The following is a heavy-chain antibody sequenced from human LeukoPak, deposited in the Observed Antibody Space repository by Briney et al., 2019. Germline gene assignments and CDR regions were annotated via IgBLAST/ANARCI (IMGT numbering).Heavy chain of an antibody. CDR2: IIPIIGTA. CDR1: GYTFTKYA. Sequence: ASVKVSCKASGYTFTKYAISWVRQAPGQGLEWMGGIIPIIGTANNAQKFQGRVTITADTSTSTAYMELSSLRSEDTAVYYCARDYLEYGDYGHGTWGQGTLVTVSS. V-gene: IGHV1-69*06. J-gene: IGHJ5*02. CDR3: ARDYLEYGDYGHGT. D-gene: IGHD4-17*01.